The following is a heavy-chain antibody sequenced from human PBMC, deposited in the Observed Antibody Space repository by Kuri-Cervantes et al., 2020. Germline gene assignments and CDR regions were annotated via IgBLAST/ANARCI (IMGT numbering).Heavy chain of an antibody. CDR3: AHEWVLRNFDTSGTRGWFDP. Sequence: SGPTLVKPTQTLTLTCTFSGFSLSTSGVGVGWIGQPPGKALEWLALIYWNDDKRYSPSLKSRLTITKDTSKNQVVLTMTNMDPVVTATYYCAHEWVLRNFDTSGTRGWFDPWGQGTLVTVSS. J-gene: IGHJ5*02. V-gene: IGHV2-5*01. D-gene: IGHD3-9*01. CDR1: GFSLSTSGVG. CDR2: IYWNDDK.